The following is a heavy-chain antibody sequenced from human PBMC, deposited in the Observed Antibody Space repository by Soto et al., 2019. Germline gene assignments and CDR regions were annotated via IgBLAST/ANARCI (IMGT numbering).Heavy chain of an antibody. J-gene: IGHJ3*02. CDR3: ARRKDYYDSSGNLDAFDI. CDR1: GYTFTSYA. CDR2: INAGNGNT. Sequence: QVQLVQSGAEVKKPGASVKVSCKASGYTFTSYAMHWVRQAPGQRLEWMGWINAGNGNTKYSQNFQGRVTITRDTSASTAYMELRSLRSEATAVYYCARRKDYYDSSGNLDAFDIWGQGTMVTVSS. V-gene: IGHV1-3*01. D-gene: IGHD3-22*01.